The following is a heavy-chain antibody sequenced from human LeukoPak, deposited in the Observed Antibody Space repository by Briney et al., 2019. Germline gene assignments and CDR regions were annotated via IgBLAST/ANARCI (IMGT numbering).Heavy chain of an antibody. CDR1: GFTFSSYS. CDR3: ARRAGIYSHPYDY. Sequence: PGGSLRLSCAASGFTFSSYSMNWVRQAPGKGLEWVSSISSSSSYIYYADSVKGRFTISRDNSKNTVYLQMNSLRAEDTAVYYCARRAGIYSHPYDYWGQGTLVTVSS. J-gene: IGHJ4*02. D-gene: IGHD1-14*01. CDR2: ISSSSSYI. V-gene: IGHV3-21*04.